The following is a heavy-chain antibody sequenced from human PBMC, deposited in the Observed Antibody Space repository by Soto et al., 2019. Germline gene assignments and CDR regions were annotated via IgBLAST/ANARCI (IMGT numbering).Heavy chain of an antibody. J-gene: IGHJ5*02. CDR2: IDPSDSYT. CDR1: EYRFTSYW. V-gene: IGHV5-10-1*01. D-gene: IGHD2-15*01. CDR3: ARLLFAGRSGPFDP. Sequence: GEPLRNSCKGSEYRFTSYWISWVRQKPGKGLEWMGRIDPSDSYTNYSPSFQGHVTISADKSSSTAYLQWSSLKASDTAMYYCARLLFAGRSGPFDPWGQGTLVTVSS.